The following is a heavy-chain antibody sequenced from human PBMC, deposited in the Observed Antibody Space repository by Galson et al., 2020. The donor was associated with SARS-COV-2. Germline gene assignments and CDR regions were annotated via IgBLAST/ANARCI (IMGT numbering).Heavy chain of an antibody. CDR2: IWYDGSNK. V-gene: IGHV3-33*06. Sequence: SGFTFSSYGLHWVRQAPGKGLEWVAVIWYDGSNKYYADSVKGRFTISRDNSKNTLYLQMNSLRAEDTAVYYCAKDLVPAALVVPFWFDPWGQGTLVTVSS. CDR1: GFTFSSYG. D-gene: IGHD2-2*01. CDR3: AKDLVPAALVVPFWFDP. J-gene: IGHJ5*02.